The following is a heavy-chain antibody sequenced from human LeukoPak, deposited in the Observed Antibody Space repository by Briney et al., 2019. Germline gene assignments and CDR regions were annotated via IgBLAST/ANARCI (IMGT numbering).Heavy chain of an antibody. Sequence: GGSLRLSCAASGFSFSTYGMHWVRQAPGKGLEWVAMTWYDASGQHYADSVKGRFTISRDTSKNTLYLQMNSLRAEDTAVYFCARDSLYDDNGYYHYFDYWGRGTLVTVSS. CDR3: ARDSLYDDNGYYHYFDY. CDR1: GFSFSTYG. J-gene: IGHJ4*02. D-gene: IGHD3-22*01. CDR2: TWYDASGQ. V-gene: IGHV3-33*01.